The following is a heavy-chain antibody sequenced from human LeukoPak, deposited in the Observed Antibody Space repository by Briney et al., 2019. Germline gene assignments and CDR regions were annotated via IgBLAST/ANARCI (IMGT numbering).Heavy chain of an antibody. CDR2: MNPNSGNT. Sequence: VSVKVSCKASGYTFTSYDINWVRQATGQGLEWMGWMNPNSGNTGYAQKFQGRVTMTRNTSISTAYMELSSLRSEDTAVYYCARTTSGSSSYGMDVWGQGTTVTVSS. J-gene: IGHJ6*02. V-gene: IGHV1-8*01. D-gene: IGHD1-26*01. CDR3: ARTTSGSSSYGMDV. CDR1: GYTFTSYD.